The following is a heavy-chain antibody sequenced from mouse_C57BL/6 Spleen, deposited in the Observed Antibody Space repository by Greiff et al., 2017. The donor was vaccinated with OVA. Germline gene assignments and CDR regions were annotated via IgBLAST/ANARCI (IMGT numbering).Heavy chain of an antibody. D-gene: IGHD2-4*01. Sequence: VQLKESGPELVKPGASVKISCKASGYSFTDYNMNWVKQSNGKSLEWIGVINPNYGTTSYNQKFKGKAALTVDQSSSTAYMQLNSLTSEDSAVYYCAIHYDYDEAWFAYWGQGTLVTVSA. CDR2: INPNYGTT. CDR3: AIHYDYDEAWFAY. V-gene: IGHV1-39*01. J-gene: IGHJ3*01. CDR1: GYSFTDYN.